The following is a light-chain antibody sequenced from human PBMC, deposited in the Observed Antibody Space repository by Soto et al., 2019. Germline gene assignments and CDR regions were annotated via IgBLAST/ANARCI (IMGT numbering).Light chain of an antibody. V-gene: IGLV2-14*01. J-gene: IGLJ1*01. CDR1: SSDVGGYNY. CDR2: EVS. CDR3: SSYTSSTTLV. Sequence: QSALTQPASVSGSPGQSIAISCTGTSSDVGGYNYVSWYQQHPGKAPKLMIYEVSNRPSGVSNRFSGSKSGNTASLTVSGLQPEDEADYYCSSYTSSTTLVFGTGTKVT.